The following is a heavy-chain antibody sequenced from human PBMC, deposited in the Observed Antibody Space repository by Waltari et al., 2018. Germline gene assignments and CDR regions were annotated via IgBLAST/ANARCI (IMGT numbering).Heavy chain of an antibody. V-gene: IGHV4-39*01. CDR2: MDYGGST. J-gene: IGHJ2*01. Sequence: QLQLQESGPGLVKPSETLSLTCTVSGGSISSSSYYWGWIRQPPGKGLGWIGSMDYGGSTYYTPPLKRRATIAVDTSKNQFSLKLSSVTAAATAVYYCARHPAMTIMLWYFDLWGRGTLVTVSS. CDR1: GGSISSSSYY. D-gene: IGHD2-8*01. CDR3: ARHPAMTIMLWYFDL.